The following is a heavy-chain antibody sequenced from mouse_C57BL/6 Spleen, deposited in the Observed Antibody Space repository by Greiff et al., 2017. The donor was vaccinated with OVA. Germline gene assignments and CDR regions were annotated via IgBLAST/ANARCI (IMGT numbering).Heavy chain of an antibody. CDR3: ARKGYYDYDTWFAY. Sequence: VQLKESGPELVKPGASVKISCKASGYSFTGYYMNWVKQSPEQSLEWIGEINPSTGGTTYNQKFKAKATLTVDKSSSTAYMQLKSLTSEDSAVYYCARKGYYDYDTWFAYWGQGTLVTVSA. D-gene: IGHD2-4*01. CDR2: INPSTGGT. CDR1: GYSFTGYY. J-gene: IGHJ3*01. V-gene: IGHV1-42*01.